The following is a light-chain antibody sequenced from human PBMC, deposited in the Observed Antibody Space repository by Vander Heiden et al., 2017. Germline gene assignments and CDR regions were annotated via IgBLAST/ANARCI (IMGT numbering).Light chain of an antibody. J-gene: IGKJ2*01. Sequence: DIQMTQSPSTLSASVGDRVTIPCRASQSISSWLAWYQQKPGKAPKLLIYESFKLESGVPSRFSGSGSGTEFTLTISSLQPDDFATYYCQQDNSSPYTFGQGTKMEIK. V-gene: IGKV1-5*01. CDR3: QQDNSSPYT. CDR2: ESF. CDR1: QSISSW.